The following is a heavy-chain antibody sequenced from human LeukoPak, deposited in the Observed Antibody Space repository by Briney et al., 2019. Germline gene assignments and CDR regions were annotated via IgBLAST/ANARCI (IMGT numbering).Heavy chain of an antibody. D-gene: IGHD2-2*03. CDR3: ARDRKPLFGYCSSTSCYGGFDP. CDR2: IKQDGSEK. Sequence: GGSLRLSCAASGFTFSSYWMSWVRQAPGKGLEWVANIKQDGSEKYYVDSVKGRFTISRDNAKNSLYLQMNSLRAEDTAVYYCARDRKPLFGYCSSTSCYGGFDPWGQGTLVTVSS. CDR1: GFTFSSYW. V-gene: IGHV3-7*01. J-gene: IGHJ5*02.